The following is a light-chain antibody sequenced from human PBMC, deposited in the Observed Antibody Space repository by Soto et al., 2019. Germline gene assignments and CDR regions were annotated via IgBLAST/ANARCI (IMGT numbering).Light chain of an antibody. J-gene: IGKJ3*01. CDR2: AAS. CDR1: QSISDY. CDR3: QQSLSAPFT. V-gene: IGKV1-39*01. Sequence: DIQMTQSPFSLSASLGDRVTITCRASQSISDYLNWYQQKPGKGPKLLIFAASSLQVGVPSRFSGSGSGTDFTLTLSSLQPEDFATYFCQQSLSAPFTFGPGTTVDIK.